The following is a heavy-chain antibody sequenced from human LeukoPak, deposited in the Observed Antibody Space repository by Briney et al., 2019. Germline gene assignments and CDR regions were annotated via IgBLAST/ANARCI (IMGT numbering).Heavy chain of an antibody. D-gene: IGHD1-14*01. CDR2: IYYSGST. V-gene: IGHV4-59*01. J-gene: IGHJ4*02. CDR3: ARGITLHFDY. Sequence: SETLSLACTVSGGSISSYYWSWIRQPPGKGLEWIGYIYYSGSTNYNPSLKSRVTISVDTSKNQFSLKLSSVTAADTAVYYCARGITLHFDYWGQGTLVTVSS. CDR1: GGSISSYY.